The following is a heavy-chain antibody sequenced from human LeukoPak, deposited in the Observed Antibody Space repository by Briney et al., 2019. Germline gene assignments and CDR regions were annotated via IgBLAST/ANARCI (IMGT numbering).Heavy chain of an antibody. CDR1: GFTFSSYS. Sequence: GGSLRLSCAASGFTFSSYSMTWVRLAPGKGLEWVSGISWNSGSIGYADSVKGRFTISRDNAKNSLYLQMNSLRAEDTALYYCAKGTYYDFWSSVDYWGQGTLVTVSS. V-gene: IGHV3-9*01. D-gene: IGHD3-3*01. J-gene: IGHJ4*02. CDR3: AKGTYYDFWSSVDY. CDR2: ISWNSGSI.